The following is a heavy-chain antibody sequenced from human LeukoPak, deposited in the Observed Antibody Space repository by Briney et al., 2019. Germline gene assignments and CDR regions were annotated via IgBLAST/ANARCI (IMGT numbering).Heavy chain of an antibody. CDR1: GFTFSSYA. D-gene: IGHD3-22*01. CDR2: ISGSGGGT. J-gene: IGHJ4*02. CDR3: AKDLGRGYYDSSGYLDY. V-gene: IGHV3-23*01. Sequence: PGGSLRLSCAASGFTFSSYAMSWVRQAPGKGLEWVSAISGSGGGTYYADSVKGRFTISRDNSKNTLYLQMNSLRAEDTAVYYCAKDLGRGYYDSSGYLDYWGQGTLVTVSS.